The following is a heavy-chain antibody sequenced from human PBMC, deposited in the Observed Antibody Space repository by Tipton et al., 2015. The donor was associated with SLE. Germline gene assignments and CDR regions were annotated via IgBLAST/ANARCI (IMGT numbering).Heavy chain of an antibody. D-gene: IGHD2-15*01. CDR2: IYYSGST. J-gene: IGHJ4*02. CDR1: GGSISSYY. Sequence: TLSLTYTVSGGSISSYYWSWIRQPPGKGLEWIGYIYYSGSTNYNPSLKSRVTISVDTSKHQFSLKLSSVTAADTAVYYCARVGYCSGGSCYSASRVFDYWGQGTLVTVSA. CDR3: ARVGYCSGGSCYSASRVFDY. V-gene: IGHV4-59*01.